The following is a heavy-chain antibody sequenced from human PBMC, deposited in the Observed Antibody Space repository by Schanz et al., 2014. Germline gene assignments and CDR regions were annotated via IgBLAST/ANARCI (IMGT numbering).Heavy chain of an antibody. D-gene: IGHD6-13*01. CDR1: GFSLNTYG. J-gene: IGHJ6*02. V-gene: IGHV3-33*01. CDR2: IWNNGVTK. CDR3: AREEGWGIAAAGPKHYYYGMDV. Sequence: QAQLMESGGGVVQPGTSLILSCSVSGFSLNTYGIHWFRQPAGKGLEWVAVIWNNGVTKYYADSVRGRFTISRDNAKNSLYLQMNSLRAEDTAVYYCAREEGWGIAAAGPKHYYYGMDVWGQGTTVTVS.